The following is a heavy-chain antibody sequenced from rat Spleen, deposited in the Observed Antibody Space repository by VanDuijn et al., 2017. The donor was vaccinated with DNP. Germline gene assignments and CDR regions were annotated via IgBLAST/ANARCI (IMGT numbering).Heavy chain of an antibody. Sequence: EVQLQESGSGLVKPSQSLSLTCSVTGYSITSNYWGWIRQFPGNKMEYIGHISYSGRTDYNPSLKSRISITRDTSRNHFFLHLISVTTEDTATYYCASGGAGIWFAYWGQGTLVTVSS. D-gene: IGHD4-2*01. CDR2: ISYSGRT. CDR3: ASGGAGIWFAY. CDR1: GYSITSNY. V-gene: IGHV3-1*01. J-gene: IGHJ3*01.